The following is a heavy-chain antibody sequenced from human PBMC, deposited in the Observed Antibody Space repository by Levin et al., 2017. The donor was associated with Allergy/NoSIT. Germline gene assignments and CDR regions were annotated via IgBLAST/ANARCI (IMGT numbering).Heavy chain of an antibody. J-gene: IGHJ4*02. Sequence: SGPTLVKPTQTHTLTCTFSGFSLTISGVGVGWIRQPPGKALEWLALIYWDDDKRYRPSLKSRLTITKDKNQVVLTMTNMDPVDTATYYCAHTLGVAAPPVGFDYWGQGTLVTVSS. D-gene: IGHD6-19*01. CDR2: IYWDDDK. V-gene: IGHV2-5*02. CDR3: AHTLGVAAPPVGFDY. CDR1: GFSLTISGVG.